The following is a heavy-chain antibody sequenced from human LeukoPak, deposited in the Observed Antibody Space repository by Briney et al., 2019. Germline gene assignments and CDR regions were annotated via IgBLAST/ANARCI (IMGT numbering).Heavy chain of an antibody. D-gene: IGHD3-22*01. V-gene: IGHV4-4*07. Sequence: SETLSLTCTVSGDSMSNYCWSWIRQPAGKGLEWIVRIYTSGTTAYNPSLKSRVTMSMDKSKDQFSLKVTSVAAADTAIYYCARGMTFYYDSRGYYGALDIWGQGTMVTVSS. J-gene: IGHJ3*02. CDR3: ARGMTFYYDSRGYYGALDI. CDR1: GDSMSNYC. CDR2: IYTSGTT.